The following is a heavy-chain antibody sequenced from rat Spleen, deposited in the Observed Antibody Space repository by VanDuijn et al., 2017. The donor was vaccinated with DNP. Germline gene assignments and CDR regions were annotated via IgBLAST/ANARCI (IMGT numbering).Heavy chain of an antibody. D-gene: IGHD4-1*01. J-gene: IGHJ2*01. CDR1: GYSITTNY. Sequence: EVQLQESGPGLVKPSQSLSLTCSVTGYSITTNYWGWIRMFPGNKMEWIGHISYSGSTSYNPSLKSRISVTRDTSNNQFFLLLNSVTTEDTATYYCARWVRALDYWGQGVMVTVSS. V-gene: IGHV3-1*01. CDR3: ARWVRALDY. CDR2: ISYSGST.